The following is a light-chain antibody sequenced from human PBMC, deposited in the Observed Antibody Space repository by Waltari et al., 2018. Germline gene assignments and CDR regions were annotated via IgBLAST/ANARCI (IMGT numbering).Light chain of an antibody. Sequence: DILMTQSPSTLSASVGDRVTITCRASQTISRWLAWYQQKPGKAPNLLIFDASSLASGVPSRFSGSGSGTEFTLTISNLQPDDFATYYCQQYNSYSPWTFGPGTKVEIK. V-gene: IGKV1-5*01. CDR2: DAS. CDR1: QTISRW. J-gene: IGKJ1*01. CDR3: QQYNSYSPWT.